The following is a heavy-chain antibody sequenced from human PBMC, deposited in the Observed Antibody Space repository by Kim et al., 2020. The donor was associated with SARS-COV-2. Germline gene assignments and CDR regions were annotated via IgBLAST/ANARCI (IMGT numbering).Heavy chain of an antibody. CDR3: ARERGYITMVRGRKNWFDP. CDR1: GYTFTSYA. J-gene: IGHJ5*02. V-gene: IGHV7-4-1*02. D-gene: IGHD3-10*01. CDR2: INTNTGNP. Sequence: ASVKVSCKASGYTFTSYAMNWVRQAPGQGLEWMGWINTNTGNPTYAQGFTGRFVFSLDTSVSTAYLQISSLKAEDTAVYYCARERGYITMVRGRKNWFDPWGQGALGAVSS.